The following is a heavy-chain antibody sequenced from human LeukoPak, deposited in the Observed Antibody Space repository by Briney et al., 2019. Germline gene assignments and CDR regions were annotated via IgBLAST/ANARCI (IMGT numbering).Heavy chain of an antibody. CDR3: ARGQMTTVTRYYFDY. V-gene: IGHV1-69*05. J-gene: IGHJ4*02. CDR1: RGTFSSYA. D-gene: IGHD4-11*01. CDR2: IIPIFGTA. Sequence: SVEVSCKASRGTFSSYAISWVRQAPGQGLEWMGRIIPIFGTANYTQKFQGRVTITTDESTSTAYMELSSLRSEDTAVYYCARGQMTTVTRYYFDYWGQGTLVTVSS.